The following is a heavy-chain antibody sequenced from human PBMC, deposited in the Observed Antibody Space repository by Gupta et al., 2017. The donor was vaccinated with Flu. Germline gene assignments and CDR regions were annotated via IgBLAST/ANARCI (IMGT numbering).Heavy chain of an antibody. J-gene: IGHJ6*03. Sequence: HWVRQAPGKGLEWVAVISYDGSEKYYVDSLKGRFIISRDNSKNTVYLKMNSLRVEDTAVYYCAREGGCSGGPCSYMYHMDVWGKGTTVTVSS. D-gene: IGHD2-15*01. CDR2: ISYDGSEK. V-gene: IGHV3-33*01. CDR3: AREGGCSGGPCSYMYHMDV.